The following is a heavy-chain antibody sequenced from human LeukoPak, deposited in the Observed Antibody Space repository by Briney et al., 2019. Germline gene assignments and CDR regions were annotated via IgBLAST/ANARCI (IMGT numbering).Heavy chain of an antibody. CDR2: IQNSGSS. CDR1: GGSISTYH. D-gene: IGHD3-16*01. Sequence: AETLYLTCTVSGGSISTYHWNWIRQPPGQGLEWIGYIQNSGSSNYNPSLKSRVTISVDTSRNQFSLRLNSVTAADTAVYYCARQTGEPNAFDIWGHERIGSVSS. V-gene: IGHV4-59*08. CDR3: ARQTGEPNAFDI. J-gene: IGHJ3*02.